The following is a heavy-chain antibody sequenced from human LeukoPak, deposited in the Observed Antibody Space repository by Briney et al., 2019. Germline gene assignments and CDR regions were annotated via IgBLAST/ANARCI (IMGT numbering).Heavy chain of an antibody. CDR2: ISGSGGST. J-gene: IGHJ4*02. V-gene: IGHV3-23*01. CDR3: AKGSAAAGILDY. Sequence: GGSLRLSCAASGLTFSSYAMSWVRQAPGKGLEWVSTISGSGGSTYYADPVKGRFTISRDNSKNTLYLQMNSLRAEDTAVYYCAKGSAAAGILDYWGQGTLVTVSS. D-gene: IGHD6-13*01. CDR1: GLTFSSYA.